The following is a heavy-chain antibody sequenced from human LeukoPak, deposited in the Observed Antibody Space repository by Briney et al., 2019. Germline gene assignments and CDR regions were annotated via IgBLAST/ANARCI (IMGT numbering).Heavy chain of an antibody. CDR2: IHYDGTT. D-gene: IGHD3-22*01. Sequence: SETLSLTCTVSGVSISSSYWSWIRQPPGKGLEWIGYIHYDGTTNYTPTLKSRLTLSVDTSKNQLSLKLSSVTAADTALYYCVRGYYDSSCYSNPFDVWGQGTMVTVSS. CDR3: VRGYYDSSCYSNPFDV. CDR1: GVSISSSY. V-gene: IGHV4-59*01. J-gene: IGHJ3*01.